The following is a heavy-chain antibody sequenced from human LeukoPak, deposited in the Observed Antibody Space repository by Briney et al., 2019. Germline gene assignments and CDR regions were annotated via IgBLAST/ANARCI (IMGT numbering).Heavy chain of an antibody. V-gene: IGHV1-8*01. J-gene: IGHJ4*02. CDR2: MNTNSGNR. CDR3: ARSPHRYYFHY. CDR1: GYTFTNYD. Sequence: ASVKVSCKGSGYTFTNYDINWVRQATGQGKEWMGWMNTNSGNRGYEQKFQGRDTITRNTSITTAYMELSSLRSEDTAVYYCARSPHRYYFHYWGQGTLVTVSS.